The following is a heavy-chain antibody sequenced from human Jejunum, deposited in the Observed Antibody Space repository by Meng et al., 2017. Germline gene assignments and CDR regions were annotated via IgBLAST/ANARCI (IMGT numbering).Heavy chain of an antibody. CDR3: ARGSSSSSAGFDY. CDR1: GYTFSTYH. V-gene: IGHV1-18*01. J-gene: IGHJ4*02. D-gene: IGHD6-13*01. Sequence: ASVKVSCKSSGYTFSTYHISLVRQAPGQGLEWMGWISSYTGNTNYAQNLRGRVTMTTDTSSNTAYMELRSLRADDTAIYYCARGSSSSSAGFDYWGQGTVVTVSS. CDR2: ISSYTGNT.